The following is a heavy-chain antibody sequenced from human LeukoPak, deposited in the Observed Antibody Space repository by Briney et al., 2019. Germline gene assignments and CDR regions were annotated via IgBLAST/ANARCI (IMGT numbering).Heavy chain of an antibody. CDR3: ARGLDSGSYAFFDY. V-gene: IGHV4-34*01. Sequence: SETLSLTCAVYGGSFSGYYWSWIRQPPGKGLEWIGEINHSGSTNYNPSLKSRVTISVDTSKNQFSLRLSSVTAADTAVYYCARGLDSGSYAFFDYWGQGTLVTVSS. CDR1: GGSFSGYY. J-gene: IGHJ4*02. CDR2: INHSGST. D-gene: IGHD1-26*01.